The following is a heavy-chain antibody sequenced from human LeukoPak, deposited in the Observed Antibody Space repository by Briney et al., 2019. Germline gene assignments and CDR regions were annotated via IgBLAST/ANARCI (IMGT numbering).Heavy chain of an antibody. CDR3: ARRPYCSGGSCYSGGWFDP. CDR1: GGSISSYY. D-gene: IGHD2-15*01. Sequence: PSETLSLTCTVSGGSISSYYWSWIRQPPGKGLEWIGYIYYSGSTNYNPSLKSRVTISVDTSKNQFSLKLSSVTAADTAVYYCARRPYCSGGSCYSGGWFDPWGQGTLVTVSS. CDR2: IYYSGST. J-gene: IGHJ5*02. V-gene: IGHV4-59*08.